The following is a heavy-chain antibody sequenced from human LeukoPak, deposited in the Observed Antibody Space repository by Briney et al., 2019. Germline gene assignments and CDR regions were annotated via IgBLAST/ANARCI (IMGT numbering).Heavy chain of an antibody. CDR2: TYPGDSNT. CDR1: GYSFTNNW. J-gene: IGHJ5*02. D-gene: IGHD2-15*01. CDR3: VRSPACSSGTCYPNWFDP. Sequence: GESLKISCQGSGYSFTNNWIGWVRQMPGKGLEWMGITYPGDSNTRYSPSFQGQVTISADKSISSAYLQWSSLKASDTAMYYCVRSPACSSGTCYPNWFDPWGQGTLVTVSS. V-gene: IGHV5-51*01.